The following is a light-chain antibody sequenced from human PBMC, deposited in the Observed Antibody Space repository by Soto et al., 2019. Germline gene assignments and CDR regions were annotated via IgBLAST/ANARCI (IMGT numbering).Light chain of an antibody. Sequence: QSALTQPPSASGSPGQSVTISCTGTSSDVGGYNFVSWYQQHPGKAPKLMIYDVSKRPSGVPDRFSGSKSGNTASLTVSGLQAEDEADYYCSSYAGSSNVVFGAGTQLTVL. V-gene: IGLV2-8*01. CDR2: DVS. CDR3: SSYAGSSNVV. J-gene: IGLJ2*01. CDR1: SSDVGGYNF.